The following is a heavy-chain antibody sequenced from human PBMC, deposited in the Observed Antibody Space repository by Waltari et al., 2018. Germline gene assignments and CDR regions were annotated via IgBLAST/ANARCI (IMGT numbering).Heavy chain of an antibody. V-gene: IGHV1-8*03. J-gene: IGHJ4*02. D-gene: IGHD6-13*01. CDR3: ARGRIAAAGTIDY. Sequence: QVQLVQSGAEVKKPGASVKVSCKASGYTFPSYDINWVRQATGQGLEWMGWMNPNSGNTGYAQKFQGRVTITRNTSIITAYMELSSLRSEDTAVYYCARGRIAAAGTIDYWGQGTLVTVSS. CDR1: GYTFPSYD. CDR2: MNPNSGNT.